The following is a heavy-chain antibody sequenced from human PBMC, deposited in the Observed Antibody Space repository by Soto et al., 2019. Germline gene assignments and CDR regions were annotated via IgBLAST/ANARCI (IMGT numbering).Heavy chain of an antibody. CDR2: IYYSGST. D-gene: IGHD3-10*01. Sequence: PSETLSLTCTVSGGSISSYYWSWIRQPPGKGLEWIGYIYYSGSTNYNPSLKSRVTITVDTSKNQYSLKLSSETDADTAVYYCARVWGGAFDIWGQGTMVTVSS. V-gene: IGHV4-59*01. CDR3: ARVWGGAFDI. CDR1: GGSISSYY. J-gene: IGHJ3*02.